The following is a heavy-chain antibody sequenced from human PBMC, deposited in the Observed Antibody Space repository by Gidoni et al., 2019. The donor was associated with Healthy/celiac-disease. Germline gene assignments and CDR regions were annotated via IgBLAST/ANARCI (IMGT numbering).Heavy chain of an antibody. D-gene: IGHD2-21*01. Sequence: QVQLVQSGAEVKKPGASVKVSCKASGYTFTSYYMHWVRQAPGQGLEWMGIINPSGGSTSYAQKFQGRVTMTRDTSTSTVYMELSSLRSEDTAVYYCASTFCGGDCYSHFDYWGQGTLVTVSS. CDR2: INPSGGST. J-gene: IGHJ4*02. CDR1: GYTFTSYY. V-gene: IGHV1-46*01. CDR3: ASTFCGGDCYSHFDY.